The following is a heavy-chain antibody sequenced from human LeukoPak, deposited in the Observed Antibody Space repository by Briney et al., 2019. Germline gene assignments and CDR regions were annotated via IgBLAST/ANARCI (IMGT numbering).Heavy chain of an antibody. CDR2: INHSGST. V-gene: IGHV4-34*01. CDR1: GGSFSGYY. Sequence: PSETLSLTCAVYGGSFSGYYWSWIRQPPGKGLEWIGEINHSGSTNYNPSLKSRVTISVDTSKNQFSLKLSSVTAADTAVYYCARVGASGLMGRARRGCFQHWGQGTLVTVSS. D-gene: IGHD2-8*01. J-gene: IGHJ1*01. CDR3: ARVGASGLMGRARRGCFQH.